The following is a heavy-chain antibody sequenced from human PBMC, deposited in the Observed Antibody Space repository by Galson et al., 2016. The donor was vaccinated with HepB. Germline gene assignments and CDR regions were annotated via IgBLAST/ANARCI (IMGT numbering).Heavy chain of an antibody. CDR2: ISYDVNKE. V-gene: IGHV3-30*18. D-gene: IGHD1-26*01. CDR3: AKDSILGATAGFYGIDV. CDR1: GFRFTYYG. Sequence: SLRLSCAASGFRFTYYGLRWVRQAPGKGLEWVAVISYDVNKEYYADSAKGRFTIFRDNPKTTVYLEMHSLGVEDTAVYYCAKDSILGATAGFYGIDVWGQGTTVTVSS. J-gene: IGHJ6*02.